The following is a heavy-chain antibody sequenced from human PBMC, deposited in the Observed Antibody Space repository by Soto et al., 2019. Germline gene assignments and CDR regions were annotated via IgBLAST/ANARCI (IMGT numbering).Heavy chain of an antibody. J-gene: IGHJ4*02. V-gene: IGHV3-30-3*01. CDR1: GFTFSSYA. CDR3: ARVTENCIGVSCYPILSDF. D-gene: IGHD2-15*01. CDR2: ISYDGSNK. Sequence: GGSLRLSCAASGFTFSSYAMHWVRQAPGKGLEWVAVISYDGSNKYYADSVKGRFTISRDNSKNTLYLQMNSLRAEDTAVYYCARVTENCIGVSCYPILSDFWGQGTLVTVSS.